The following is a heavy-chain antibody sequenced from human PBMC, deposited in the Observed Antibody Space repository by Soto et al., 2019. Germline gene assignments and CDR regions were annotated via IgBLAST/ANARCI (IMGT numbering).Heavy chain of an antibody. J-gene: IGHJ6*02. D-gene: IGHD2-8*01. CDR2: INSDGSST. CDR1: GFTFSSYW. V-gene: IGHV3-74*01. Sequence: GGSLRLSCAASGFTFSSYWMHWVRQAPGKGLVWVSRINSDGSSTSYADSVKGRFTISRDNAKNTLYLQMNSLRAEDTAVYYCASTKPQRLGSDYYYHYRMYVWGQGTTVIVSS. CDR3: ASTKPQRLGSDYYYHYRMYV.